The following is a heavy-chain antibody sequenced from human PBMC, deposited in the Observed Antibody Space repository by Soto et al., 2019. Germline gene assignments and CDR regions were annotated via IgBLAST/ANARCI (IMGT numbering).Heavy chain of an antibody. CDR2: INAGNGNT. D-gene: IGHD2-15*01. CDR3: ARELQGLYYYDY. J-gene: IGHJ4*02. Sequence: ASVKVSCKASGYTFISYAIHWVRQAPGQRLEWMGWINAGNGNTKYSQKFQGRVTITRDTSASTAYMELTSLRSEDTAVYYCARELQGLYYYDYWGQGTLVTVSS. CDR1: GYTFISYA. V-gene: IGHV1-3*01.